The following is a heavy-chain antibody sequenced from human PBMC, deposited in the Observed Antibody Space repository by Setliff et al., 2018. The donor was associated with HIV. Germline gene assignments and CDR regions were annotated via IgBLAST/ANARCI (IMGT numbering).Heavy chain of an antibody. V-gene: IGHV5-51*01. Sequence: PGESLKISCKGSGYSFTTYWIGWVRQMPGKGLEWMGIIYPGDSDTRYSPSFQGQATISADKSISTAYLQWSSLRASDTAMYYCARHLAAGGYYFDYWGQGTQVTVSS. CDR1: GYSFTTYW. J-gene: IGHJ4*02. CDR3: ARHLAAGGYYFDY. CDR2: IYPGDSDT. D-gene: IGHD6-13*01.